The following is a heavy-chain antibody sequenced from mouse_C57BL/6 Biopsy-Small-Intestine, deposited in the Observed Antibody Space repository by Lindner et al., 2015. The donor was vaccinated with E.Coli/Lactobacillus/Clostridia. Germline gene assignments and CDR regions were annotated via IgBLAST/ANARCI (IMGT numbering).Heavy chain of an antibody. J-gene: IGHJ1*03. CDR3: TREALFARGYFDV. V-gene: IGHV1-85*01. CDR2: IYPRDGSS. CDR1: DYTFTNYN. Sequence: VQLQESGPALVKPGASVKLSCKASDYTFTNYNINWVKQRPGQGPEWIGWIYPRDGSSKDNEKFKDKATLTVDTSSSTAYMALHSLTSEDSAVYFCTREALFARGYFDVWGTGTTVTVSS. D-gene: IGHD1-1*01.